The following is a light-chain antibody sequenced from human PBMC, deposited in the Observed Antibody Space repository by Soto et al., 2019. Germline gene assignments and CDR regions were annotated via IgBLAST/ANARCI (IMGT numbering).Light chain of an antibody. CDR3: SSYAGSNNYV. CDR1: SSDVGGYNY. V-gene: IGLV2-8*01. J-gene: IGLJ1*01. Sequence: LTQPPSASGSPGQSVTISCTGTSSDVGGYNYVSWYQQHPGKAPKLMIYDVSNRPSGVSNRFSGSKSGNTASLTVSGLQAEDEADYYCSSYAGSNNYVFGTGTKVTVL. CDR2: DVS.